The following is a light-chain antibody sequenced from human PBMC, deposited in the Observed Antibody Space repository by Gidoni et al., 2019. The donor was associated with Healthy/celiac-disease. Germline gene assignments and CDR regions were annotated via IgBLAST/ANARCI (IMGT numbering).Light chain of an antibody. V-gene: IGKV1-39*01. CDR1: QSISSY. CDR2: AAS. CDR3: QQSYSTPPQDT. Sequence: DIQMTQSPSSLSASVGDRVTITCRASQSISSYLNWYQQKPGKAPKLLIYAASSLQSGVPSRFSGSGSGTDFTLTISSLQPEDFATYYCQQSYSTPPQDTFGQGTKQEIK. J-gene: IGKJ2*01.